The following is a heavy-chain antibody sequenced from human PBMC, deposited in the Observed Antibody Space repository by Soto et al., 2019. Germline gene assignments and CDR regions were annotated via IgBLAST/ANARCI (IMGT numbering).Heavy chain of an antibody. CDR2: IYHSGST. V-gene: IGHV4-4*02. CDR1: RGSISSINW. D-gene: IGHD2-21*02. Sequence: QVQLQESGPGLVKPSGTLSLTCAVSRGSISSINWWSWVRQPPGKGLEWIGEIYHSGSTNYNPSLKSRVTISVDKSKNQFSLKLSSLTAANTAVYYCARGAGDSGMVGWFDPWGQGTLVTVSS. CDR3: ARGAGDSGMVGWFDP. J-gene: IGHJ5*02.